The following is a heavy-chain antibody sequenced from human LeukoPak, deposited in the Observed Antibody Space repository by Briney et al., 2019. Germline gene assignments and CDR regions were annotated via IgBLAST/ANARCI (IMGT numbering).Heavy chain of an antibody. CDR3: AKANDQYYFDS. Sequence: PGGSLRLSCAASGFTFSNYAMYWVRQAPGKGLEWVSAISGYGGYGVNTYSADSVKGRFSISRDSSNNTLYLQMNNLRAEDTAIYYCAKANDQYYFDSWGQGTLVTVSS. J-gene: IGHJ4*02. V-gene: IGHV3-23*01. CDR1: GFTFSNYA. CDR2: ISGYGGYGVNT.